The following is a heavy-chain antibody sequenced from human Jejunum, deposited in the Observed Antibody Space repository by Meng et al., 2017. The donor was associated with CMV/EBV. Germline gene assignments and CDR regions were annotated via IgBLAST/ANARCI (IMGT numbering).Heavy chain of an antibody. J-gene: IGHJ4*02. D-gene: IGHD2-2*02. CDR2: INPSSGST. CDR1: TTYF. CDR3: VREGYFCSSSSCYKSFDY. V-gene: IGHV1-46*04. Sequence: TTYFMHWVRQAPGQGLEWMGIINPSSGSTTYARKLQGRVTMTRDPSTSTFYMELSSLTSEDTALYYCVREGYFCSSSSCYKSFDYWGQGTLVTVSS.